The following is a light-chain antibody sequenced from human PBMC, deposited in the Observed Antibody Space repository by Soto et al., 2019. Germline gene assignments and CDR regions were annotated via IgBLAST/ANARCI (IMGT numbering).Light chain of an antibody. CDR1: LSNIGSNF. Sequence: QSVLTQPPSASGTPGQRVTLSCSGSLSNIGSNFIYWYQQLPGSAPKLLINRNNERPSGVPDRFSGSKSGTSASLAISGLRSEDEADYHCAAWDDSLRGVVFGGGTKVTVL. V-gene: IGLV1-47*01. CDR3: AAWDDSLRGVV. J-gene: IGLJ2*01. CDR2: RNN.